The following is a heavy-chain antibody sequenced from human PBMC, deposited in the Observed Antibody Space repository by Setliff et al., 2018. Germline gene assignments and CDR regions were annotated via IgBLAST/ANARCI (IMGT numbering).Heavy chain of an antibody. CDR3: ARTCSGSGCYAGLES. Sequence: LRLSCAASGFTFSSSWMHWVCQAPEKGLEWVANIKQDGSDKYYVDSVKGRFTVSRDNSKNTLYLQMNSLRPEDTAVYYCARTCSGSGCYAGLESWGQGTPVTVSS. CDR2: IKQDGSDK. J-gene: IGHJ4*02. V-gene: IGHV3-7*01. CDR1: GFTFSSSW. D-gene: IGHD2-15*01.